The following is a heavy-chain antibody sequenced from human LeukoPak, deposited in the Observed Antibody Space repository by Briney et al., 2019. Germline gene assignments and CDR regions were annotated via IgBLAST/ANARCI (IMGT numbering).Heavy chain of an antibody. CDR1: GFTFSSYA. J-gene: IGHJ4*02. Sequence: GGSLRLSCAASGFTFSSYAMSWVRQAPGKGLEWVSIITGTGGKYYGDSVKGRFVLSRDNSKNTVYMQMSSLRAEDTATYYCAKDYCRDGNCPFPFLGSWGQGTQVTVSS. CDR3: AKDYCRDGNCPFPFLGS. CDR2: ITGTGGK. V-gene: IGHV3-23*01. D-gene: IGHD2-15*01.